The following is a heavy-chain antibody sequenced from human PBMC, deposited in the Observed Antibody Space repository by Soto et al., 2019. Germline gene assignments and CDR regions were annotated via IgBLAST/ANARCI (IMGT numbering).Heavy chain of an antibody. J-gene: IGHJ4*02. CDR2: IDSDGDYT. CDR3: ARGTVAASGIDY. Sequence: GGSLRLSCAAYGFRFSSHWMHWVRQVPGRGLVWVSRIDSDGDYTDYADSVKGRFTISRDNAKNTLYLQMNSLTADDTAVYYCARGTVAASGIDYWGQGT. CDR1: GFRFSSHW. D-gene: IGHD6-13*01. V-gene: IGHV3-74*01.